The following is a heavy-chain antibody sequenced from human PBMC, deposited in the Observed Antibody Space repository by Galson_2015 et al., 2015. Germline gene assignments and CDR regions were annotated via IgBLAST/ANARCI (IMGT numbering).Heavy chain of an antibody. CDR2: IYYSGSS. V-gene: IGHV4-59*01. CDR3: ARDGASSTWYGFDY. Sequence: GLEWIGYIYYSGSSKYNPSLKSRVTISVDTSKNQISLKLSSVTAADTAVYYCARDGASSTWYGFDYWGQGTLVTVSS. J-gene: IGHJ4*02. D-gene: IGHD6-13*01.